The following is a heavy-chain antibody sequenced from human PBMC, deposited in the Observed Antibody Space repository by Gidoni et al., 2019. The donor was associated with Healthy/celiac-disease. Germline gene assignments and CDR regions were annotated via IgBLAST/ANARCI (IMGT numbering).Heavy chain of an antibody. Sequence: GFTFSDYYMSWIRQAPGKGLEWVSYISSSSSYTNYADSVKGRFTISRDNAKNSLYLQMNSLRAEDTAVYYCARDPRVTAYYYYYYMDVWGKGTTVTVSS. CDR1: GFTFSDYY. V-gene: IGHV3-11*06. J-gene: IGHJ6*03. CDR3: ARDPRVTAYYYYYYMDV. CDR2: ISSSSSYT. D-gene: IGHD2-21*02.